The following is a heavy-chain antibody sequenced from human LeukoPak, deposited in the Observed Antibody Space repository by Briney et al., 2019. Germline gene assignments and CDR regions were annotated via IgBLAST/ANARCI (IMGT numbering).Heavy chain of an antibody. CDR3: ARKMAL. Sequence: GGSLRLSCAASGFTFSDYYMNWVRQAPGKGLEWVSYIDGSSRSIYYADSVKGRFTVSRDNAKNSLFLQMNSLRDEDTAVYFCARKMALWGQGTLVTVSS. D-gene: IGHD5-24*01. V-gene: IGHV3-48*02. CDR1: GFTFSDYY. CDR2: IDGSSRSI. J-gene: IGHJ4*02.